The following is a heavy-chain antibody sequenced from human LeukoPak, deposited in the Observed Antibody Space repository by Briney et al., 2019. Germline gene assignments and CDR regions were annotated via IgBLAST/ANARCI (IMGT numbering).Heavy chain of an antibody. CDR2: INHSGST. D-gene: IGHD3-10*01. J-gene: IGHJ4*02. CDR3: ARGRMVRGVYDY. CDR1: GGSFSGYY. Sequence: PSETLSLTCAVYGGSFSGYYWSWIRQPPGKGLEWIGEINHSGSTNFNPSLKSRVTISVDTSKNQFSLKLSSVTAADTAVYYCARGRMVRGVYDYWGQGTLVTVSS. V-gene: IGHV4-34*01.